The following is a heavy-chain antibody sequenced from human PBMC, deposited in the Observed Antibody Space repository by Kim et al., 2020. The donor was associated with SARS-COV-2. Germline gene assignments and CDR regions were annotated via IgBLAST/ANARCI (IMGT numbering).Heavy chain of an antibody. V-gene: IGHV3-23*01. J-gene: IGHJ4*01. Sequence: GGSLRLSCAGSGFNFSTYAIFWVRQAPGKGLEWVSAITGGGERSYYTDSVKGRFTISRDNSKSTVYLQMNSLRVDDTAVYFCAKEPPRRLLFLFPFDDWG. CDR1: GFNFSTYA. D-gene: IGHD2-21*02. CDR3: AKEPPRRLLFLFPFDD. CDR2: ITGGGERS.